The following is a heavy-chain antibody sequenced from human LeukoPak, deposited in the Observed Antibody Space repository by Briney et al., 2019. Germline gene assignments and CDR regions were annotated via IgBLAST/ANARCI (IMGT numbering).Heavy chain of an antibody. V-gene: IGHV4-34*01. D-gene: IGHD2-21*02. CDR1: GGSFSGYY. Sequence: SETLSLTCAVYGGSFSGYYWSWIRQPPGKGLEWIGEINHSGSTNYNPSLKSRVTISVDTSKNQFSLKLSSVTAADTAVYYCARVGEKYCGGDCSPNWFDPWGQGTLVTVSS. CDR2: INHSGST. CDR3: ARVGEKYCGGDCSPNWFDP. J-gene: IGHJ5*02.